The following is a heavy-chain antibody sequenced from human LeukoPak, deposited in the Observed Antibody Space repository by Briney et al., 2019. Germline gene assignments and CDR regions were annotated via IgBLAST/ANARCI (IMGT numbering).Heavy chain of an antibody. Sequence: GGSLRLSCAASGFTFGLYSMTWVRQAPGKGLEWVSGINWNGGSTGYADSVKGRFTISRDNAKNSLYLQMNSLRAEDTALYYCARVNPRYSSGFDYWGQGTLVTVSS. CDR3: ARVNPRYSSGFDY. D-gene: IGHD6-19*01. J-gene: IGHJ4*02. CDR2: INWNGGST. CDR1: GFTFGLYS. V-gene: IGHV3-20*04.